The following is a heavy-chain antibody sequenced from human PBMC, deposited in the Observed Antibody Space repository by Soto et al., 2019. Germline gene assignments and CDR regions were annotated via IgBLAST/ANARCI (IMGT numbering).Heavy chain of an antibody. D-gene: IGHD3-22*01. CDR2: ISASARNT. CDR3: ARAGYYDSSGLEDV. Sequence: EVQLLESGGGLVQPGGSLRLSCAASGFTFSKYAMNWVRQAPGKGLEWVSTISASARNTYYADSVKGRFTIARDNSKNMLYMQMNSLRAEDTAVYYCARAGYYDSSGLEDVWGQGTTVTVSS. J-gene: IGHJ6*02. V-gene: IGHV3-23*01. CDR1: GFTFSKYA.